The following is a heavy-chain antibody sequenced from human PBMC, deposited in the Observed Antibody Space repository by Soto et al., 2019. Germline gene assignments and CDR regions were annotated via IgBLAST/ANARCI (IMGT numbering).Heavy chain of an antibody. D-gene: IGHD3-10*01. J-gene: IGHJ6*02. CDR1: GGSFETFI. CDR2: VVPILGTP. V-gene: IGHV1-69*06. Sequence: QVQLVQSGAEVKEPGSSVKVSCEASGGSFETFIMNWVRQTPGRGLEWMGGVVPILGTPTYAERCKGKVKISQTRAAGTSQMEVCSLRSEDSGIYYCARSGTYGSSRSGMDVCGHGTTVIVSS. CDR3: ARSGTYGSSRSGMDV.